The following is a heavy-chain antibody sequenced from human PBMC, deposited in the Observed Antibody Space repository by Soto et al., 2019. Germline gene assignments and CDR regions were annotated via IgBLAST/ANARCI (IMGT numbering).Heavy chain of an antibody. CDR3: ARVDFWSGYTPPDY. CDR1: GGSVSSGSYY. D-gene: IGHD3-3*01. Sequence: PSETLSLTCTVSGGSVSSGSYYWSWIRQPPGKGLEWIGYIYYSGSTNYNPSLKSRVTISVDTSKNQFSLKLSSVTAADTAVYYYARVDFWSGYTPPDYWGQGTLVTVSS. J-gene: IGHJ4*02. CDR2: IYYSGST. V-gene: IGHV4-61*01.